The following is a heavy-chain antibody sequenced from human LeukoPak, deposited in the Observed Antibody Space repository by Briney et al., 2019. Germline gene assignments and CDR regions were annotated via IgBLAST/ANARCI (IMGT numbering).Heavy chain of an antibody. D-gene: IGHD6-19*01. V-gene: IGHV1-69*06. J-gene: IGHJ3*02. CDR3: ARGPSSGWPTSDAFDI. CDR2: IIPIFGTA. CDR1: GGTFSSYA. Sequence: SVKVSCKASGGTFSSYAISWVRQAPGQGLEWMGGIIPIFGTANYAQKFQGRVTITADKSTSTAYMELSSLRSEDTAVYYCARGPSSGWPTSDAFDIWGQGTMVTVSS.